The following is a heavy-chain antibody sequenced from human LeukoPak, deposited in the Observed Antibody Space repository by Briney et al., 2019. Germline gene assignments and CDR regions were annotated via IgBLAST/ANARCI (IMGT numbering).Heavy chain of an antibody. J-gene: IGHJ4*02. CDR2: ISSSSSTI. CDR3: ARGGGYSYGSFDY. Sequence: GGSLRLSCAASGFTFITYSMNWVRQAPGKGLEWVSYISSSSSTIYYADSVKGRFTISRDNAKNTLYLQMNSLRAEDTAVYYCARGGGYSYGSFDYWGQGTLVTVSS. V-gene: IGHV3-48*04. CDR1: GFTFITYS. D-gene: IGHD5-18*01.